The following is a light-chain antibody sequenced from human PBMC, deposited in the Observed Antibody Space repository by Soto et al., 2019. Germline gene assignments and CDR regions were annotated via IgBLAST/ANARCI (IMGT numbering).Light chain of an antibody. CDR2: DVN. V-gene: IGLV2-11*01. CDR3: CSYAGSYTWV. CDR1: NSDVGNYNY. Sequence: QSALTQPRSVSGSPGQSVTISCTGTNSDVGNYNYVSWYQQHPGKAPKVMIYDVNKWPSGVPDRFSGSKSGNTASLTISGLQAADEADYYCCSYAGSYTWVFGGGTKLTVL. J-gene: IGLJ3*02.